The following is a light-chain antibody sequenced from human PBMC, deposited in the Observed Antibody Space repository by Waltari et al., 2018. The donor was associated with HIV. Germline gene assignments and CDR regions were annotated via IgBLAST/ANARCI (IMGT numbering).Light chain of an antibody. CDR1: SSNIGSNS. CDR3: AAWDDSLNGWV. CDR2: AND. J-gene: IGLJ3*02. Sequence: QSMLTQPPSASGAPGQRVTISCSGSSSNIGSNSVYWYQQLPGTAPKRLIYANDQRPSGVPDRFSGAKYGTSASLAISGLQSEDEADYYCAAWDDSLNGWVFGGGTKLTVL. V-gene: IGLV1-44*01.